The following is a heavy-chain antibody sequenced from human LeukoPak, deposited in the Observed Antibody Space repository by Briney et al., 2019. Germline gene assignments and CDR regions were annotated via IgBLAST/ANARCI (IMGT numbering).Heavy chain of an antibody. D-gene: IGHD3-22*01. V-gene: IGHV3-20*04. J-gene: IGHJ4*02. Sequence: PGGSLRLSCAASGFTFDDYGMSWVRQAPGKGLEWVSGINWNGGSTGYADSVKGRFTISRDNAKNSLYLQMNSLRAEDTALYYCARDLRGSYYYDSSGFYYFDYWGQGTLVTVSS. CDR2: INWNGGST. CDR3: ARDLRGSYYYDSSGFYYFDY. CDR1: GFTFDDYG.